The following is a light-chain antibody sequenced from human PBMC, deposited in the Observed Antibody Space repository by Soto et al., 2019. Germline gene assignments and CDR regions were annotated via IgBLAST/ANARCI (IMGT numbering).Light chain of an antibody. J-gene: IGKJ4*01. CDR3: QQYNSYSLT. Sequence: DIQMTQSPSTLSASVGDRVTITCRASQSISSWLAWYQQKPGKAPKLLIYKASSLESGVPSRFSGRGSGTEFTLTISSLQPDDVATYYCQQYNSYSLTFGGGTKVEIK. CDR2: KAS. V-gene: IGKV1-5*03. CDR1: QSISSW.